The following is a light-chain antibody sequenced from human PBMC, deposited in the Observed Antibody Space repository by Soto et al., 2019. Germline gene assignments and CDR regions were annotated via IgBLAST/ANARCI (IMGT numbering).Light chain of an antibody. CDR2: GAS. CDR3: QHYNNSRWT. J-gene: IGKJ1*01. Sequence: ETPITQSPATLSVPTGERATLSCRASQSVNSHLAWYQQKPGQAPKLLIYGASSRASGIPARFSGSGSGTEFTLTISSLQSEDSAVYYCQHYNNSRWTFGQGTKVDIK. V-gene: IGKV3-15*01. CDR1: QSVNSH.